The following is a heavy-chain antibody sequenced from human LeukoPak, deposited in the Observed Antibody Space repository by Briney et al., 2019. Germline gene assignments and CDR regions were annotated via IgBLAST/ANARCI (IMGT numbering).Heavy chain of an antibody. CDR1: GRSINSGTYY. D-gene: IGHD6-13*01. CDR3: AKLPSGTFDY. J-gene: IGHJ4*02. CDR2: IYYSGNT. V-gene: IGHV4-39*01. Sequence: SETLSLTCTVSGRSINSGTYYWGWVRQPPGKGLEWIGTIYYSGNTYYNPSLKSRVTISIDTSKNQFSLKLRSVTAADTAVYYCAKLPSGTFDYWGQGTLVTVSS.